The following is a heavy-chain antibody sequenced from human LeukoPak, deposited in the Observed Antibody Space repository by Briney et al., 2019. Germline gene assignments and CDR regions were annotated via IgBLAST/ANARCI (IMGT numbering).Heavy chain of an antibody. V-gene: IGHV3-23*01. J-gene: IGHJ6*03. CDR1: GFTFSSYA. Sequence: GGSLGLSCAASGFTFSSYAMSWVRQAPGKGLEWVSAISGSGGSTYYADSVKGRFTISRDNYKNTLYLQMNSLRAEDTAVYYCAKGYYDFWSGYSRSYYYMDVWGKGTTVTVSS. CDR2: ISGSGGST. CDR3: AKGYYDFWSGYSRSYYYMDV. D-gene: IGHD3-3*01.